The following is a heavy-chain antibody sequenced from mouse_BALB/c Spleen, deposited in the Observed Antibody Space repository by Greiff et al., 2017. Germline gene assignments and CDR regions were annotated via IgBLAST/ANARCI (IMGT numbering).Heavy chain of an antibody. CDR2: ISSGGST. J-gene: IGHJ3*01. CDR1: GFTFSSYA. Sequence: EVMLVESGGGLVKPGGSLKLSCAASGFTFSSYAMSWVRQTPEKRLEWVASISSGGSTYYPDSVKGRFTISRDNARNILYLQMSSLRSEDTAMYYCARVYYYGSSLAWFAYWGQGTLVTVSA. D-gene: IGHD1-1*01. V-gene: IGHV5-6-5*01. CDR3: ARVYYYGSSLAWFAY.